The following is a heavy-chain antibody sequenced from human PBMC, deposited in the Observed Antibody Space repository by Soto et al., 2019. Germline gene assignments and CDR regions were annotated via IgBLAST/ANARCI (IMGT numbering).Heavy chain of an antibody. V-gene: IGHV3-74*01. CDR2: IKSDGSST. CDR1: GFTFSSDW. J-gene: IGHJ4*02. Sequence: PGGSLRLSCAASGFTFSSDWMHWVRQAPGRGLVWVSRIKSDGSSTCYADSVKGRFTISRDNAKNTLYLQMNSLRAEDTAVYYCASWRYWGQGTLVTVSS. CDR3: ASWRY.